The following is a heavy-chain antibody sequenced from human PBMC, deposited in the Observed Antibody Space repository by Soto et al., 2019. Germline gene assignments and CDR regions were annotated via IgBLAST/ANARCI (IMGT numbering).Heavy chain of an antibody. V-gene: IGHV3-21*01. CDR1: GFTLSSYT. J-gene: IGHJ4*02. CDR3: ARDRNGGSGWSPFDY. D-gene: IGHD6-19*01. Sequence: EVQLVESGGGLVKPGGSLRLSCAASGFTLSSYTMNWVRQAPGKGLEWVSSIGPSSNYMYYPDSVNGRFTISRDNAKNSLYLQMNSLTAEDTAVYYCARDRNGGSGWSPFDYWGQGTLVSVSS. CDR2: IGPSSNYM.